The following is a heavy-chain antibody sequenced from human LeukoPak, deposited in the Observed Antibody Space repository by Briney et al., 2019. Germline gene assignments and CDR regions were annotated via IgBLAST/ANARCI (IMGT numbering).Heavy chain of an antibody. D-gene: IGHD6-13*01. CDR1: GFTVSSNY. V-gene: IGHV3-66*01. CDR3: ARDKRRYSSSWLDY. CDR2: IYSGGST. J-gene: IGHJ4*02. Sequence: PGGSLRLSCAASGFTVSSNYMSWVRQAPGKGLEWVSVIYSGGSTYYADSVKGRFTISRDNSKNTLYLQMNSLRAEDTAVYYCARDKRRYSSSWLDYWGQGTLVTVSS.